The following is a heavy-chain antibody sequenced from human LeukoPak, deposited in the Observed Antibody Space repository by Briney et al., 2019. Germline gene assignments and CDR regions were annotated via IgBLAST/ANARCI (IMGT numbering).Heavy chain of an antibody. D-gene: IGHD4-17*01. Sequence: SETLSLTCTVSGGSISSYYWSWIRQPPGKGLEWIGYIYYSGSTNYNPSLKSRVTISVDTSKNQFSLKLSSVTAADTAVYYCARDPHDYGDPHDYWGQGTLVTVSS. CDR1: GGSISSYY. J-gene: IGHJ4*02. V-gene: IGHV4-59*12. CDR3: ARDPHDYGDPHDY. CDR2: IYYSGST.